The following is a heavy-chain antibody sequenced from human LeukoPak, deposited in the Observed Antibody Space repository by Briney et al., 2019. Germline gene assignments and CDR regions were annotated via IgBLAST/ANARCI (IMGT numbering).Heavy chain of an antibody. V-gene: IGHV4-34*01. D-gene: IGHD5-18*01. J-gene: IGHJ2*01. CDR1: GGSFSGYY. CDR2: INHSGST. CDR3: ARGYLRGYSYGYTKYFDL. Sequence: SETLSLTCAVYGGSFSGYYWSWIRQPPGKGLEWIGEINHSGSTNYNPSLKSRVTISVDTSKNQFSLKLSSVTAADTAVYYCARGYLRGYSYGYTKYFDLWGRGTLVTVPS.